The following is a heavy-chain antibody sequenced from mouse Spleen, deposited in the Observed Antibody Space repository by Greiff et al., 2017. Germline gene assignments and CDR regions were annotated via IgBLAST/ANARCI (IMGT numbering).Heavy chain of an antibody. CDR2: INPSTGGT. CDR1: GYSFTGYY. J-gene: IGHJ1*03. Sequence: VQLKESGPELVKPGASVKISCKASGYSFTGYYMNWVKQSPEKSLEWIGEINPSTGGTTYNQKFKAKATLTVDKSSSTAYMQLKSLTSEDSVVYYCARNPHYDYDSWYFDVWGTGTTVTVSS. CDR3: ARNPHYDYDSWYFDV. V-gene: IGHV1-42*01. D-gene: IGHD2-4*01.